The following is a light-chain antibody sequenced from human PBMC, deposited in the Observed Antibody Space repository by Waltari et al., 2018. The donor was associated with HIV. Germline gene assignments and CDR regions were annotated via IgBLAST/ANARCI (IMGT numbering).Light chain of an antibody. CDR1: QSVSNY. Sequence: EIVLTQSPATLSWSPGERATLSCRASQSVSNYLAWYQQKPGQAPRLLIYDASTRATGIPARVSGSGSGTDFTLTISGLEPEDFAVYYCQQRSNWLSFGQGTRLEIK. CDR3: QQRSNWLS. V-gene: IGKV3-11*01. J-gene: IGKJ5*01. CDR2: DAS.